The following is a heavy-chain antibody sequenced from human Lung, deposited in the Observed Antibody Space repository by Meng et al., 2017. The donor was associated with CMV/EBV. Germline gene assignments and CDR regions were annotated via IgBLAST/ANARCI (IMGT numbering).Heavy chain of an antibody. CDR2: IYYTGST. CDR3: ARVVKDIVVVPAAIWFDP. V-gene: IGHV4-59*01. CDR1: GGSISNYY. D-gene: IGHD2-2*01. Sequence: SETLSLXCTVSGGSISNYYWSWIRQPPGKGLEWIGYIYYTGSTNYNPSLKSRVTISLDTPKKQFSLKLSSVTAADTAVYYCARVVKDIVVVPAAIWFDPWRQGTVVTVSS. J-gene: IGHJ5*02.